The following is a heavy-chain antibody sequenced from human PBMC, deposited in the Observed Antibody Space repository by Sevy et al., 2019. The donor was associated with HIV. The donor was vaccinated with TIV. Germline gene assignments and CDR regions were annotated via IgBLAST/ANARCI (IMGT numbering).Heavy chain of an antibody. CDR2: ISGSGGST. Sequence: GGSLRLSCAASGFTFSSYAMSWVRQAPGKGLEWVSAISGSGGSTYYADSVKGQFTISRDNSKNTLYLQMNSLRAEDTAVYYCAKDPLYSSSSNYWGQGTLVTVSS. CDR3: AKDPLYSSSSNY. V-gene: IGHV3-23*01. CDR1: GFTFSSYA. D-gene: IGHD6-6*01. J-gene: IGHJ4*02.